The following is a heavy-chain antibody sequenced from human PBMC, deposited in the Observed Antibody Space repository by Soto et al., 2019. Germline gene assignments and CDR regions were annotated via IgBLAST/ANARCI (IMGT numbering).Heavy chain of an antibody. CDR3: ARSPGIAVADY. J-gene: IGHJ4*02. D-gene: IGHD6-19*01. CDR2: INAGNGNT. CDR1: GYTFTSYA. V-gene: IGHV1-3*05. Sequence: QVQLVQSGAEEKKPGASVKVSCKASGYTFTSYAMHWVRQAPGQRLEWMGWINAGNGNTKYSQKFQGRVTITRDTSASTAYMELSNLRSEDTAVNYCARSPGIAVADYWGQGTLVTVSS.